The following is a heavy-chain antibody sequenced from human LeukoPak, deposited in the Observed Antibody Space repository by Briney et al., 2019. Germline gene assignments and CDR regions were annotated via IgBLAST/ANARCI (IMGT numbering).Heavy chain of an antibody. V-gene: IGHV6-1*01. CDR1: GDSVSSNSAA. Sequence: SQTLSLTCAISGDSVSSNSAAWNWIRQSPSRGLEWLGRTYYRSKWYNDYAVSVKSRITINPDTSKNQFSLQLNSVTPEDTAVYYCARVGKWWELRDHAFDIWGQGTMVTVSS. CDR2: TYYRSKWYN. CDR3: ARVGKWWELRDHAFDI. D-gene: IGHD1-26*01. J-gene: IGHJ3*02.